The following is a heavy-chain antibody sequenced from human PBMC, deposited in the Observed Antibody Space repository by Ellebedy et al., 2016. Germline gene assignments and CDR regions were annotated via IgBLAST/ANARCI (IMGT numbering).Heavy chain of an antibody. V-gene: IGHV3-48*01. CDR1: GFTFSSYS. Sequence: GGSLRLSCAASGFTFSSYSMNWVRQAPGKGLEWVSYISNSGNAIYYADSVKGRFTISRDNAKNSLYLQMNSLRGEDTAVYYCARRAATASPTWFDPWGQGTLVAVSS. CDR3: ARRAATASPTWFDP. D-gene: IGHD1-26*01. J-gene: IGHJ5*02. CDR2: ISNSGNAI.